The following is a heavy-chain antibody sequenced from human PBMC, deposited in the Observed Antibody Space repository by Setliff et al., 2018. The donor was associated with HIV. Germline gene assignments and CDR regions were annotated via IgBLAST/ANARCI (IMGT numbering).Heavy chain of an antibody. D-gene: IGHD2-15*01. CDR1: GGSFSGYY. Sequence: PSETLSLTCAVYGGSFSGYYWSWVRQPPGKGLEWIGEINHSGRNNCSPSLKSRVTISVDTSKNQFSLKLRSVTAADTAVYYCARGLGGGPEGADYMDVWGKGTTVTVSS. J-gene: IGHJ6*03. CDR3: ARGLGGGPEGADYMDV. V-gene: IGHV4-34*01. CDR2: INHSGRN.